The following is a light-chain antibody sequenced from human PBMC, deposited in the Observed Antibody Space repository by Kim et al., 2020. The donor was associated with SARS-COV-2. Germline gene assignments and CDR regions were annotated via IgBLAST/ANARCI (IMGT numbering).Light chain of an antibody. Sequence: DMQMTQSPSSLSASVGDRVTITCRASQGMSNYVAWYQQKAGKVPKLLIYDASTLQSGVPSRFSGSRSGTDFSLTITSLQPEDAATYYCQRYDRAPWTFGQGTKVDIK. CDR1: QGMSNY. V-gene: IGKV1-27*01. J-gene: IGKJ1*01. CDR2: DAS. CDR3: QRYDRAPWT.